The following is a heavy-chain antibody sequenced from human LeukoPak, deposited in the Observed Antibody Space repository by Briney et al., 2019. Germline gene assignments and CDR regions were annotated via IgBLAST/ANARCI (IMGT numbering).Heavy chain of an antibody. CDR3: ATTTVTPNGDAFDI. Sequence: SETLSLTCAVFGDSISSSNWWSWVRQPPGKGLEWIGEIYHGGTTDYNPSLKSRVTISIDKSKNHFSLNLSSVSAADTAVYYCATTTVTPNGDAFDIWGQGTLVTVSS. CDR1: GDSISSSNW. CDR2: IYHGGTT. J-gene: IGHJ3*02. D-gene: IGHD4-17*01. V-gene: IGHV4-4*02.